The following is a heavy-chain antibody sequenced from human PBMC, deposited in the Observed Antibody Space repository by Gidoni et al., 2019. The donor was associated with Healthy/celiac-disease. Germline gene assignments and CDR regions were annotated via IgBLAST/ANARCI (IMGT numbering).Heavy chain of an antibody. Sequence: QVQLVQSGAEVKKPGASVKVSCKASGYTFTSYAMHWVRQAPGQRLEWMGWINAGNGNTKYSQKFQGRVTITRDTSASTAYMELSSLRSEDTAVYYCARGSVVPAAEEIYYYYGMDVWGQGTTVTVSS. CDR1: GYTFTSYA. CDR3: ARGSVVPAAEEIYYYYGMDV. V-gene: IGHV1-3*01. CDR2: INAGNGNT. D-gene: IGHD2-2*01. J-gene: IGHJ6*02.